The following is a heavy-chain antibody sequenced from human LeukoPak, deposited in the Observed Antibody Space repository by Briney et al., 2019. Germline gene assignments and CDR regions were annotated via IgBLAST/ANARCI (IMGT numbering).Heavy chain of an antibody. D-gene: IGHD3-10*01. CDR1: GFTLSNYA. Sequence: PGGSLRLSCAASGFTLSNYAMTWVRQAPGKGLEWVSTISASGDRTYYADSVKGRFTISRDNSKNTLYLQLNSLRAEDAAVFYCARELGWLGKYYFDYWGQGTLVTVSS. J-gene: IGHJ4*02. CDR3: ARELGWLGKYYFDY. CDR2: ISASGDRT. V-gene: IGHV3-23*01.